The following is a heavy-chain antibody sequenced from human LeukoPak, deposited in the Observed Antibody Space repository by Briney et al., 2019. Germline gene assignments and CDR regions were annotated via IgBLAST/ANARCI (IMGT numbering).Heavy chain of an antibody. Sequence: PGGSLRLSCAASGFTFSSYSMNWVRQAPGKGLEWVSSISSSNSYRYYADSVKGRFTISRDNAKNSLYLQMNSLRAEDTAVYYCARASAVAGTRHYWGQGTLVTVSS. V-gene: IGHV3-21*01. D-gene: IGHD6-19*01. CDR2: ISSSNSYR. J-gene: IGHJ4*02. CDR3: ARASAVAGTRHY. CDR1: GFTFSSYS.